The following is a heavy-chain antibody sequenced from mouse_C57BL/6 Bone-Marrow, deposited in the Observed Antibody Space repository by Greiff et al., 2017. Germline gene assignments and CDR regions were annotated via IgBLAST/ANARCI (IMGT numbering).Heavy chain of an antibody. CDR3: GRNRDYHHALDY. CDR1: GYTFTSYW. CDR2: IHPNSGST. J-gene: IGHJ4*01. D-gene: IGHD2-4*01. V-gene: IGHV1-64*01. Sequence: QVQLQQPGAELVKPGASVKLSCKASGYTFTSYWMPWVKQRPGQGLEWIGMIHPNSGSTNYNEKFKSKATLTVDKSSSTAYMQLSSLTSEDAAVYYYGRNRDYHHALDYWGRGTSVTVSS.